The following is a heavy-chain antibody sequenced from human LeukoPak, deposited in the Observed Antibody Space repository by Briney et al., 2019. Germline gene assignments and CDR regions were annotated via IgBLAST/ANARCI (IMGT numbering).Heavy chain of an antibody. Sequence: SQTLSLTCTVSGGSISSGSYYWSWIRQPAGKGLEWIGRIYTSGSTNYNPSLKSRVTISVDTSKNQFSLKLSSVTAADTAVYYCARLSPGYSSSCINWFDHLGQGTLVTVSS. CDR2: IYTSGST. CDR1: GGSISSGSYY. CDR3: ARLSPGYSSSCINWFDH. V-gene: IGHV4-61*02. J-gene: IGHJ5*02. D-gene: IGHD6-13*01.